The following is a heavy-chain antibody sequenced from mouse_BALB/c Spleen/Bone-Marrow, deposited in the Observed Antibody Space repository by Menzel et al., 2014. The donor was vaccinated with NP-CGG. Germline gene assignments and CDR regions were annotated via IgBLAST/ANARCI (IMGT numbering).Heavy chain of an antibody. CDR1: GYSFTGYT. V-gene: IGHV1-18*01. J-gene: IGHJ1*01. CDR2: INPYNGGT. D-gene: IGHD2-1*01. Sequence: VQLQQSGPVLVKPGASMKISCKASGYSFTGYTMNWVKQSHGKNLEWIGLINPYNGGTSYNQKFKGKATLTVDNSSSTAYMVHLSLTSEVSAVYYCARSYGNYWYFDVWGAGTTVTVSS. CDR3: ARSYGNYWYFDV.